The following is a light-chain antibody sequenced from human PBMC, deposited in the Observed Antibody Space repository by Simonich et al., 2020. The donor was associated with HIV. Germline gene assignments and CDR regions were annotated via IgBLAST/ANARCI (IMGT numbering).Light chain of an antibody. J-gene: IGKJ1*01. Sequence: DIQMTQSPSSLSASVGDRVTITCRASQGISNSLAWYHQKPGKAPKLLLYAASRLESGVPSRFSGRGSGTEFTLTISSLQPDDLATYYCQQYNNYPKTFGQGTKVEIK. CDR3: QQYNNYPKT. CDR2: AAS. V-gene: IGKV1-16*01. CDR1: QGISNS.